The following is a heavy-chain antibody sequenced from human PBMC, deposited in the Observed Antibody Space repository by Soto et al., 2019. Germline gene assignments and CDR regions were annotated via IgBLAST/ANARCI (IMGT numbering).Heavy chain of an antibody. CDR1: VGTFSSYT. J-gene: IGHJ4*02. D-gene: IGHD2-15*01. CDR2: IIPILGIA. V-gene: IGHV1-69*02. Sequence: QVQLGQSGAEVKNPGSSVKVSCRASVGTFSSYTISWVRRAPGQGLGWMGRIIPILGIANYAQKFQGRVTITADKSTSTAYMELSSLRSEDTAVYYCARGRYCSGGSCRDYWGQGTLVTVSS. CDR3: ARGRYCSGGSCRDY.